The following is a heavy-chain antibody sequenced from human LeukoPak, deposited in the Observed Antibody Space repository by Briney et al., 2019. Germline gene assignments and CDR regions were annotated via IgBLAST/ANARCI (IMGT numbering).Heavy chain of an antibody. CDR3: ARQGDNSKWYVWFDP. CDR1: GGSISSYY. V-gene: IGHV4-59*08. J-gene: IGHJ5*02. D-gene: IGHD6-13*01. CDR2: MYYSGSTNYNPT. Sequence: SETLSLTCSVSGGSISSYYWSWIRQPPGKGLEWIGYMYYSGSTNYNPTNYNPSLKSRVTISVDTSKNQFSLKLSSVTAADTAVYCCARQGDNSKWYVWFDPWGLGTLVTVSS.